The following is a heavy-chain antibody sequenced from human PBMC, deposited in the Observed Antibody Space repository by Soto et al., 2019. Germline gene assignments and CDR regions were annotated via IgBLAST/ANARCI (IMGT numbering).Heavy chain of an antibody. CDR1: GYTFTGYY. V-gene: IGHV1-2*02. Sequence: ASVKVSCKASGYTFTGYYMHWVRQAPGQGLEWMGWINLNSGGTNYAQKFQGRVTMTRDTSISTAYMELSRLRSDDTAVYYCARAVYYYGSGSRNDDAFDIWGQGTMVTVSS. J-gene: IGHJ3*02. D-gene: IGHD3-10*01. CDR3: ARAVYYYGSGSRNDDAFDI. CDR2: INLNSGGT.